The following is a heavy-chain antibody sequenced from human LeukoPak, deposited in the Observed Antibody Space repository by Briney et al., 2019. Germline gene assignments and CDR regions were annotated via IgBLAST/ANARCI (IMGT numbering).Heavy chain of an antibody. V-gene: IGHV4-39*01. CDR2: IFYSGST. Sequence: PSGTLSLTCTVSGDSVRSYYWGWIRQPPGKGLEWIGSIFYSGSTYYNPSLKSRVTISVDTSKTQFSLKLSSVTAADTAVYYCAKQQLVRCFDYWGQGTLVTVSS. CDR1: GDSVRSYY. D-gene: IGHD6-13*01. CDR3: AKQQLVRCFDY. J-gene: IGHJ4*02.